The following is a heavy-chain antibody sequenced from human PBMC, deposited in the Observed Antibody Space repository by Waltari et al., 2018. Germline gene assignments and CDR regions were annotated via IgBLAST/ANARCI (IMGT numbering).Heavy chain of an antibody. Sequence: EVQLLESGGGLVQPGGSLRLSFSASGFSFSGFALNWVRQAPGKGLEWVSAISGSGSTPFYADSVKGRFTISRDNSKNTVFLQMNSLRAEETAVYYCAKAIKGYNSAWFDYWGQGTLVTVSS. CDR3: AKAIKGYNSAWFDY. D-gene: IGHD3-3*01. V-gene: IGHV3-23*01. J-gene: IGHJ5*01. CDR2: ISGSGSTP. CDR1: GFSFSGFA.